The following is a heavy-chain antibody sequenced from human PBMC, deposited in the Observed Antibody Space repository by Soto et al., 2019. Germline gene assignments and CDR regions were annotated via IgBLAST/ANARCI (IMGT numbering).Heavy chain of an antibody. D-gene: IGHD3-22*01. V-gene: IGHV1-46*01. CDR2: ISPSGGTT. CDR3: ARQRSDRSGYNGGYNNY. J-gene: IGHJ4*02. Sequence: QVQLVQSGAEVKKPGASVKVSCKASGYTFTTYYIQWVRQAPGQGLEWMGVISPSGGTTTYAQKFKGRVTMTRDTSTSKVHRELSRLRSEDTAVYYCARQRSDRSGYNGGYNNYWGQGTRVTVSS. CDR1: GYTFTTYY.